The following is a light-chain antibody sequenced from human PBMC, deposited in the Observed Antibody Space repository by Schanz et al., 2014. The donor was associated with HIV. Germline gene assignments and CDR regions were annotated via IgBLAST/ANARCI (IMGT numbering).Light chain of an antibody. Sequence: QSVLTQPPSVSGAPGQKVTISCTGSSSNIGAGYDVHWYQQFPGTAPKLLISGNNNRPSGVPDRFSGSKSGTSASLVISGLQSEDEADYFCATWDISQNGPVFGGGTKLTVL. CDR3: ATWDISQNGPV. CDR1: SSNIGAGYD. V-gene: IGLV1-40*01. CDR2: GNN. J-gene: IGLJ2*01.